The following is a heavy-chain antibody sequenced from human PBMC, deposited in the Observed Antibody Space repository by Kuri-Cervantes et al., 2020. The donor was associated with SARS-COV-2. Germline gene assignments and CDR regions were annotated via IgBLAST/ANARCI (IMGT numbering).Heavy chain of an antibody. CDR2: INPNSGGT. CDR1: GYTFTGYY. D-gene: IGHD2-2*02. CDR3: TGGEYCSSTSCYKDAFDI. J-gene: IGHJ3*02. V-gene: IGHV1-2*02. Sequence: ASVKVSCKASGYTFTGYYMHWVRQAPEQGLEWMGWINPNSGGTNYAQKFQGRVTMTRDTSISTAYMELSRLRSDDTAVYYCTGGEYCSSTSCYKDAFDIWGQGTMVTVSS.